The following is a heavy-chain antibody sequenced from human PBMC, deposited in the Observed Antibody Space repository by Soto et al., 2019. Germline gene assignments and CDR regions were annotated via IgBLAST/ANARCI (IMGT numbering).Heavy chain of an antibody. Sequence: TSVEVSCKACGGSFSSYAIIWVRQAQGQGLEWMGGIIPIFGTANYAQKFQGRVTITADESTSTAYMELSSLRSEDTAVYYCARTYCSGGSCKGVGAFDIWGQGTMVTVS. CDR3: ARTYCSGGSCKGVGAFDI. J-gene: IGHJ3*02. D-gene: IGHD2-15*01. V-gene: IGHV1-69*13. CDR1: GGSFSSYA. CDR2: IIPIFGTA.